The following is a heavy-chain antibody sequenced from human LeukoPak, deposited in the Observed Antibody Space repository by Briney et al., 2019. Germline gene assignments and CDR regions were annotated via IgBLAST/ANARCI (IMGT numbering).Heavy chain of an antibody. CDR1: GGSISSYY. Sequence: SETLSLTCTVSGGSISSYYWSWIRQPPGKGLEWIGYIYTSGSTNYNPSLKSRVTISVDTSKNQFSLKLSSVTAADTAAYYCARVALGASDYWGQGTLVTVSS. CDR2: IYTSGST. CDR3: ARVALGASDY. J-gene: IGHJ4*02. D-gene: IGHD1-26*01. V-gene: IGHV4-4*09.